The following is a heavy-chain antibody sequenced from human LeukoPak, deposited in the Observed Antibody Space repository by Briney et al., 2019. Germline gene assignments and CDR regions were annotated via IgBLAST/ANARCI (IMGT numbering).Heavy chain of an antibody. Sequence: SETLSLTCTVSGGSISSFYWSWIRQPAGKGLEGIGHIYSSGSTIYNPSLKTRVTMSVDTSKNQFSLKLTSVTAADTAVYYCAREDWDTAARNWYFDLWGRGTLVTVSS. CDR3: AREDWDTAARNWYFDL. CDR2: IYSSGST. CDR1: GGSISSFY. D-gene: IGHD5-18*01. J-gene: IGHJ2*01. V-gene: IGHV4-4*07.